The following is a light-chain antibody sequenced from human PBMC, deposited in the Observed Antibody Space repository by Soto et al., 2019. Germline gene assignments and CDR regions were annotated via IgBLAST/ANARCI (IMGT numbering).Light chain of an antibody. Sequence: EIVLTHSPATLSLSPVERATISFSASQSVSSYLALYQQKPGQAPRLLIYDASNMDSGIPSRFRGSGSGTDFKLTISSLELEAFAVYYCQQRSNWPPLTFGPGTKVDIK. V-gene: IGKV3-11*01. CDR3: QQRSNWPPLT. J-gene: IGKJ3*01. CDR2: DAS. CDR1: QSVSSY.